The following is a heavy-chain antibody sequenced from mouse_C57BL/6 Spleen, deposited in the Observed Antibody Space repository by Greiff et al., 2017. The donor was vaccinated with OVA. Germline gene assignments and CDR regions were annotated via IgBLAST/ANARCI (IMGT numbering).Heavy chain of an antibody. CDR2: IYPGSGNT. D-gene: IGHD1-1*01. J-gene: IGHJ2*01. Sequence: QVKLQQSGPELVKPGASVKISCKASGYSFTSYYIHWVKQRPGQGLEWIGWIYPGSGNTKYNEKFKGKATLTADTSSSTAYMQLSSLTSEDSAVYYCAREDYGSSPWYFDYWSQGTTLTVSS. CDR3: AREDYGSSPWYFDY. CDR1: GYSFTSYY. V-gene: IGHV1-66*01.